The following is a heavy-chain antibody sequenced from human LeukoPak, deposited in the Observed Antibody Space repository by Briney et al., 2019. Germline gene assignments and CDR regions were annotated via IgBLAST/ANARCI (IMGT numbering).Heavy chain of an antibody. CDR2: VSSSSSYI. J-gene: IGHJ4*02. CDR3: ARGYGDYDFDY. V-gene: IGHV3-21*01. Sequence: AGGSLRLSCAASGFTFSSYSMNWVRQAPGKGLEWVSSVSSSSSYIYYADSVKGRFTISRDNAKNSLYLQMNSLRAEDTAVYYCARGYGDYDFDYWGQGTLVTVSS. D-gene: IGHD4-17*01. CDR1: GFTFSSYS.